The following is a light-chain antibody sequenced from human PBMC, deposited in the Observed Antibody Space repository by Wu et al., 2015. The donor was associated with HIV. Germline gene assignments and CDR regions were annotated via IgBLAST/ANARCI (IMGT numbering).Light chain of an antibody. Sequence: TQSPSSLSASIGDRVTITCRTSQGISNYLAWYQQKPGKVPRALIYSASTLQSGVPSRFSGSGYGTDFTLTISSLQPEDVATYYCQKHNVAPWTFGQGTKVEIK. V-gene: IGKV1-27*01. CDR1: QGISNY. CDR2: SAS. J-gene: IGKJ1*01. CDR3: QKHNVAPWT.